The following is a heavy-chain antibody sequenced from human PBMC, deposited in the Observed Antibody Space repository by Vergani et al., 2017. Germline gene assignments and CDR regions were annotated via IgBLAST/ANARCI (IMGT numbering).Heavy chain of an antibody. V-gene: IGHV3-30*18. D-gene: IGHD6-6*01. CDR1: GFSFSSHA. J-gene: IGHJ5*02. CDR2: ISNDGSKK. CDR3: AKDLGTSSGGGWFDP. Sequence: QVQLAESGGGRVQPGRSLRLSCAASGFSFSSHAIHWVRQAPGTGLEWVAVISNDGSKKYYADSVKGRFTISRDNSKNTLDLQMNSLRTQDTAVYYCAKDLGTSSGGGWFDPWGQGTLVTVSS.